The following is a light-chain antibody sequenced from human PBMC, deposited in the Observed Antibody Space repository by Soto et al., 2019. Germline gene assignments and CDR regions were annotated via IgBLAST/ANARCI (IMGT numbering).Light chain of an antibody. Sequence: DIQLTQSPSFLSASVGDRVTITCRASHDISTYLAWYQQKPGRAPKLLIYAASTLQSGVPSRFSGSRSGTEFTLTISSLQPEDFATYYCQQLNGYPLTFGGGTKVEIK. CDR2: AAS. CDR3: QQLNGYPLT. V-gene: IGKV1-9*01. CDR1: HDISTY. J-gene: IGKJ4*01.